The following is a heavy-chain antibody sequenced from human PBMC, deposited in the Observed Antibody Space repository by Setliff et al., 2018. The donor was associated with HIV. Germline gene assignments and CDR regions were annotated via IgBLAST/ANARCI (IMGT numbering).Heavy chain of an antibody. V-gene: IGHV5-51*01. D-gene: IGHD3-22*01. Sequence: PGESLKISCKTSGYNFATYYITWVRHMPGKGLEWIGRINPDDSDTVYSPSFQGQVTIAADKSISTTYLQWNSLKASDTAMYYCARHGDYYDISANNAPFDYWGREPWSPSPQ. CDR3: ARHGDYYDISANNAPFDY. J-gene: IGHJ4*02. CDR2: INPDDSDT. CDR1: GYNFATYY.